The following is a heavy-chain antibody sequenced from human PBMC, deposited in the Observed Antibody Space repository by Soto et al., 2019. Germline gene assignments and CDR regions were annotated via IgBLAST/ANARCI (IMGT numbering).Heavy chain of an antibody. D-gene: IGHD3-9*01. CDR1: GFSFFNYG. CDR2: VTYDSSEK. J-gene: IGHJ4*02. CDR3: GKAGGSELRYFDWPEVGV. Sequence: QVHVVESGGGVVQPGTSLRLSCTASGFSFFNYGFAWIRQAPGNGLEWVAVVTYDSSEKYYADSVKGRFTISRDNSKNTVYLQMDSLQHNDSALYYCGKAGGSELRYFDWPEVGVWGQGTLVTVSS. V-gene: IGHV3-30*18.